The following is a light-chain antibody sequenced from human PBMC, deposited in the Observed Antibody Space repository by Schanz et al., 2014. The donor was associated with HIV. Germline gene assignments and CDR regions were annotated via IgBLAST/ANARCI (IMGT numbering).Light chain of an antibody. V-gene: IGLV2-14*03. Sequence: QSVLTQPAAVSGSPGQSITISCTGTSSDIGTYNYVSWYQQHPGKAPKLMIYAVSVRPSGVSNRFSGSKSGNTASLTISGLQAEDEADYYCSSFASSSTYVFGTGTKLTVL. CDR3: SSFASSSTYV. CDR1: SSDIGTYNY. CDR2: AVS. J-gene: IGLJ1*01.